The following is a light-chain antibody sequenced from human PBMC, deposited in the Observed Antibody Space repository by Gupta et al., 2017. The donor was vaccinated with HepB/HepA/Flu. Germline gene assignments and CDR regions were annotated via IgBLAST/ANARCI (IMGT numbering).Light chain of an antibody. Sequence: DIQMTQSPSTLAASPGDRVTITCRTSESVGAWLAWYQHKPGKGPNLLIYEASNLESGVPSRFGGSGSGTEFTLTISSLQPEDFATYYCQQEKNYSRTFGQGTMVDIK. CDR1: ESVGAW. CDR2: EAS. J-gene: IGKJ1*01. CDR3: QQEKNYSRT. V-gene: IGKV1-5*03.